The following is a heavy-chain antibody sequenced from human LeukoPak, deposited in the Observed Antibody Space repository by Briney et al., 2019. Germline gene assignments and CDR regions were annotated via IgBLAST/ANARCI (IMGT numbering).Heavy chain of an antibody. CDR1: GFTLSSSA. V-gene: IGHV3-23*01. D-gene: IGHD1/OR15-1a*01. CDR3: ASITGTCVISLDRFDS. J-gene: IGHJ4*02. Sequence: GGSLRLSCAASGFTLSSSAMSWVRQAPGKGLEWVSAITARGGTTYYADSVEGRFTISRDNSKNTLFLQMNSLRAEDTAVYYCASITGTCVISLDRFDSWGQGTLVTVSS. CDR2: ITARGGTT.